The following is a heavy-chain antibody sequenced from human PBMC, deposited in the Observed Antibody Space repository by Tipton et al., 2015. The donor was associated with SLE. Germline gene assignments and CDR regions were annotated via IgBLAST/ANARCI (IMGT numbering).Heavy chain of an antibody. CDR3: ARDETYYDFWYFDL. Sequence: TLSLTCTVSGGSISSGGYYWSWIRQHPGKGLEWIGYIYYSGSTYYNPSLKSRVTISVDTSKNQFSLKLSSVTAADTAVYYCARDETYYDFWYFDLWGRGTLVTVSS. CDR2: IYYSGST. D-gene: IGHD3-3*01. CDR1: GGSISSGGYY. J-gene: IGHJ2*01. V-gene: IGHV4-31*03.